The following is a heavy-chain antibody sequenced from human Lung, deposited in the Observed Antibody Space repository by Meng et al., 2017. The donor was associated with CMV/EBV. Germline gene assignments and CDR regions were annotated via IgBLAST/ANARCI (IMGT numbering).Heavy chain of an antibody. CDR3: ARAGTSSGAMDI. CDR1: EFNVTSTY. Sequence: GESLKISCAASEFNVTSTYMNWVRQAPGKGLEWVSVIYSGGHRYYAGSVKGRFTISRDNSKNTLHLQMNSLRAEDTAMYYCARAGTSSGAMDIWGQGTMVTVS. D-gene: IGHD6-6*01. CDR2: IYSGGHR. V-gene: IGHV3-53*01. J-gene: IGHJ3*02.